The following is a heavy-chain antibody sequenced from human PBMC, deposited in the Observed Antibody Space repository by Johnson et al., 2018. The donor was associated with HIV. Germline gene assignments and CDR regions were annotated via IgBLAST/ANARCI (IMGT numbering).Heavy chain of an antibody. CDR2: IYSGGST. CDR3: ARAGARAFDI. Sequence: VQLVESGGGVVQPGRSLRLSCAASGFTFSSNYMSWVRQAPGKGLEWVSVIYSGGSTYYADSVKGGCTIPRDNSKNTLYLQMNSLRAEDTAVYYCARAGARAFDIWGQGTMVTVSS. V-gene: IGHV3-66*02. CDR1: GFTFSSNY. D-gene: IGHD1-26*01. J-gene: IGHJ3*02.